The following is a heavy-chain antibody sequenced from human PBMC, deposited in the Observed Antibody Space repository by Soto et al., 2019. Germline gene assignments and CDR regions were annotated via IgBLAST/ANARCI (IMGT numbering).Heavy chain of an antibody. CDR2: ISSSGSTI. J-gene: IGHJ6*02. Sequence: QVQLVESGGGLVKPGGSLRLSCAASGFTFSDYYMSWIRQAPGKGLEWVSYISSSGSTIYYAESVKGRFTISRDNAKNSLYLQMNSVRAEDTAVYYCARDQYYYGSGSYPYYYYGMDVWGQGTTVTVSS. V-gene: IGHV3-11*01. CDR1: GFTFSDYY. D-gene: IGHD3-10*01. CDR3: ARDQYYYGSGSYPYYYYGMDV.